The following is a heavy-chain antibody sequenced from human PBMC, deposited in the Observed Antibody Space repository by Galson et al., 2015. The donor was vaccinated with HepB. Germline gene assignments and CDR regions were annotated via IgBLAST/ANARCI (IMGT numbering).Heavy chain of an antibody. V-gene: IGHV1-69*01. D-gene: IGHD5-24*01. J-gene: IGHJ4*02. CDR3: AKDGWLHQRGYYFDY. CDR1: GGTFSSYA. CDR2: IIPLFGRA. Sequence: SCKASGGTFSSYAISWVRQTPGQGLQWMGGIIPLFGRANYAQMFQGRVTITADDSTSTVYMELRSLRSEDTAVYYCAKDGWLHQRGYYFDYWGQGTLVTVSS.